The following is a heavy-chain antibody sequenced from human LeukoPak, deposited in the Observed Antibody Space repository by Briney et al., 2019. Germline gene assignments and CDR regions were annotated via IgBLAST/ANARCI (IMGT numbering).Heavy chain of an antibody. CDR1: GFTFSSYA. CDR3: ARELVDNWRSPDYYYGMDV. CDR2: ISYDGSNK. V-gene: IGHV3-30*04. Sequence: PGGSLRLSCAASGFTFSSYAMHWVRQAPGKRLEWVAVISYDGSNKYYADSVKGRFTISRDNSKNTLYLQMNSLRAEDTAVYYCARELVDNWRSPDYYYGMDVWGQGTTVTVSS. D-gene: IGHD1-20*01. J-gene: IGHJ6*02.